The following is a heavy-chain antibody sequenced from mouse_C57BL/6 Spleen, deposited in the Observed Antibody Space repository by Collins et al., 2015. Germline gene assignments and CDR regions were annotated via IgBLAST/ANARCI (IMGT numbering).Heavy chain of an antibody. CDR3: ARSRHYYGSSYDWYFDV. D-gene: IGHD1-1*01. CDR2: INTYSGVP. J-gene: IGHJ1*03. V-gene: IGHV9-3*01. Sequence: IQLVQSGPELKKPGETVKISCKASGYTFTTYGMSWVKQAPGKGLKWMGWINTYSGVPTYADDFKGRFAFSLQTSASTAYLQINNLKNEDTATYFCARSRHYYGSSYDWYFDVWGTGTTVTVSS. CDR1: GYTFTTYG.